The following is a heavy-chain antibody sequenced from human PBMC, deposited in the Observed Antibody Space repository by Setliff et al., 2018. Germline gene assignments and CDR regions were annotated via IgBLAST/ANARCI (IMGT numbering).Heavy chain of an antibody. CDR3: ARGVRTGHLDS. D-gene: IGHD1-1*01. J-gene: IGHJ4*02. CDR2: IYTSWNT. Sequence: SETLSLTCTVSDDSISSRHYYWSWIRQPAGKGLEWLGQIYTSWNTYYNPPLKGRATISVDNSKNQFSLNLNSVTVADTAVYFCARGVRTGHLDSWGQGTLVTVSS. V-gene: IGHV4-61*09. CDR1: DDSISSRHYY.